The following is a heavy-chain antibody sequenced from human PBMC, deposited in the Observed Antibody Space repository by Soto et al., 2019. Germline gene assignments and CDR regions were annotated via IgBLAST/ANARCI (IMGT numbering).Heavy chain of an antibody. Sequence: GGSLRLSCAASGFTFSSYAMSWVRQAPGKGLEWVSAISGSGGSTYYADSVKGRFTISRDNSKNTLYLQMNSLRAEDTAVYYCAKIPEDCTNGVCYSHDYYYYYYMDVWGKGTTVTVSS. CDR1: GFTFSSYA. D-gene: IGHD2-8*01. J-gene: IGHJ6*03. CDR2: ISGSGGST. V-gene: IGHV3-23*01. CDR3: AKIPEDCTNGVCYSHDYYYYYYMDV.